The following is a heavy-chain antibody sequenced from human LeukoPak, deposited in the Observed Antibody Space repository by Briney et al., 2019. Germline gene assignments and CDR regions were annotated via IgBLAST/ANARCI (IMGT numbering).Heavy chain of an antibody. CDR2: IYYSGST. D-gene: IGHD5-18*01. CDR1: GASISSYY. J-gene: IGHJ4*02. CDR3: ARARSFGPWYFDY. Sequence: PETLSLTCTVPGASISSYYWSWIRQPPGKGLEWIGYIYYSGSTNYNPSLKSRVTISIDTSKNQFSLKLSSVTAADTAIYYCARARSFGPWYFDYWGQGTLVPVSS. V-gene: IGHV4-59*01.